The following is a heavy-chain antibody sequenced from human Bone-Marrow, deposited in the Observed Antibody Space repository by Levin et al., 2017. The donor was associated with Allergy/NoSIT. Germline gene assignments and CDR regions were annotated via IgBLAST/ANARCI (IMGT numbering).Heavy chain of an antibody. D-gene: IGHD3-16*01. J-gene: IGHJ4*02. CDR1: GFTFSSSW. CDR2: INSDGSST. V-gene: IGHV3-74*01. CDR3: VGGAPMTY. Sequence: GESLKISCAASGFTFSSSWMYWVRQSLGKGLVWVSRINSDGSSTSHADYVEGRFTISRDNAKNTLHLQMNSLRAEDTAVYYCVGGAPMTYWGQGTLVTVSS.